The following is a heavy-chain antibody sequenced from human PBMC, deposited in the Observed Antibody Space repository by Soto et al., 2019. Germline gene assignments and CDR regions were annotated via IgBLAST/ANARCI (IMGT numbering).Heavy chain of an antibody. D-gene: IGHD4-17*01. CDR1: GGSISSGCYY. Sequence: PSETLSLTCTVSGGSISSGCYYWSWIRQHPGKGLEWIGYIYYSGSTYYNPSLKSRVTISVDTSKNQFSLKLSSVTAADTAVYYCARIDYGDFNWFDPWGQGTLVTVSS. CDR2: IYYSGST. J-gene: IGHJ5*02. CDR3: ARIDYGDFNWFDP. V-gene: IGHV4-31*03.